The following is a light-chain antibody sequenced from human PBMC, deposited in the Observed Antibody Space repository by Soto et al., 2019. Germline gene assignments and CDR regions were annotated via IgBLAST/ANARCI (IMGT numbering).Light chain of an antibody. Sequence: EIVLTQSPATLSLSPGERATLSCGASQSVSSSYLAWYQQKPGLAPRLLIYDASSRATGIPDRFSGSGSGTDFTLTISRLEPEDFAVYYCQQYGSSLWTFVQGTKVEIK. CDR2: DAS. V-gene: IGKV3D-20*01. CDR1: QSVSSSY. J-gene: IGKJ1*01. CDR3: QQYGSSLWT.